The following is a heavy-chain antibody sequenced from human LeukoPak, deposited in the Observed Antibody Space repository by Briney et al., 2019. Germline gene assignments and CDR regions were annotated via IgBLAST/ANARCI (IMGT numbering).Heavy chain of an antibody. V-gene: IGHV4-39*01. D-gene: IGHD3-9*01. CDR1: GGSFSGYY. Sequence: SETLSLTCAVYGGSFSGYYWGWIRQPPGKGLEWIGSIYYSGSTYYNPSLKSRVTISVDTSKNQFSLKLSSVTAADTAVYYCARQDYDILTGYSSRFDYWGQGTLVTVSS. J-gene: IGHJ4*02. CDR2: IYYSGST. CDR3: ARQDYDILTGYSSRFDY.